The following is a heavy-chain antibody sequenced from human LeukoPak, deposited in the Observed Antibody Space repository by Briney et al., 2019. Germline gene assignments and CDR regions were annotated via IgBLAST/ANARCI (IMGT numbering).Heavy chain of an antibody. CDR2: LYSSAST. D-gene: IGHD4-11*01. V-gene: IGHV4-61*03. CDR3: ARHSNIGVRAFVC. J-gene: IGHJ4*02. Sequence: PSETPSLTCTVSGGSISSGYYYWSWIRQPPGKGLEWIGYLYSSASTNYNPSLKSQVTISVDTSKNNFSLKLISVTAADTAVYYCARHSNIGVRAFVCWGQGNLVSVSS. CDR1: GGSISSGYYY.